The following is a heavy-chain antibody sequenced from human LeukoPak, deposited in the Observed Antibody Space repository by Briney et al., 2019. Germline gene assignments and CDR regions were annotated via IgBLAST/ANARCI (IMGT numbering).Heavy chain of an antibody. CDR3: ARLLPGGQFDY. V-gene: IGHV4-38-2*02. Sequence: SETLSLTCTVSDYSTSSDYWGWIRQPPGKGLEWVGSIYHSGSTYYNPSLKSRITISVDRSKDQFSLKLSSVTAADTAVYYCARLLPGGQFDYWGQGTLVTVSS. CDR1: DYSTSSDY. J-gene: IGHJ4*02. D-gene: IGHD2-15*01. CDR2: IYHSGST.